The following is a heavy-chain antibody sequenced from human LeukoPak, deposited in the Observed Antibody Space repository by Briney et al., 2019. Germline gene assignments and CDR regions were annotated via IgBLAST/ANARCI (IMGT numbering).Heavy chain of an antibody. Sequence: PGGSLRLSCAASGFTFSTHWMSWVRQAPGKGPEWVANIKRDGSEKHYVDSVKGRFTISRDNAKNSLYLQMNGLRAEDTAVYYCARWGSNLPDDAFDIWGQGTMVTVSS. CDR3: ARWGSNLPDDAFDI. V-gene: IGHV3-7*01. D-gene: IGHD6-13*01. CDR1: GFTFSTHW. J-gene: IGHJ3*02. CDR2: IKRDGSEK.